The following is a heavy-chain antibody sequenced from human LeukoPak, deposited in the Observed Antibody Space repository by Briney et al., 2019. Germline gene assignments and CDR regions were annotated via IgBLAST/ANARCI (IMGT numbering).Heavy chain of an antibody. CDR3: ARYREMATIWWYFDL. CDR1: GGSISSYY. V-gene: IGHV4-59*01. J-gene: IGHJ2*01. CDR2: IYYSGST. Sequence: PSETLSLTCTVSGGSISSYYWSWIRQPPGKGLEWIGYIYYSGSTNYNPSLKSRVTISVDTFKNQFSLKLSSVTAADTAVYYCARYREMATIWWYFDLWGRGTLVTVSS. D-gene: IGHD5-24*01.